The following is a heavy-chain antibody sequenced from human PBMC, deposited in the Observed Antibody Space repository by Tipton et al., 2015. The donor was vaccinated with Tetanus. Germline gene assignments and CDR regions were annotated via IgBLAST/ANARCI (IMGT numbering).Heavy chain of an antibody. Sequence: QLVQSGAEVKKPGASVKVSCKASGYTFTHYGVNWVRQAPGQGLEWMGWIDPNSGGTVYAQKFQGRVTMTRDTSISTAYMELRSLRSDDTAVYYCARDRGDYIYYGMDVRGPGTTVTVS. J-gene: IGHJ6*02. V-gene: IGHV1-2*02. CDR2: IDPNSGGT. CDR3: ARDRGDYIYYGMDV. CDR1: GYTFTHYG. D-gene: IGHD3-22*01.